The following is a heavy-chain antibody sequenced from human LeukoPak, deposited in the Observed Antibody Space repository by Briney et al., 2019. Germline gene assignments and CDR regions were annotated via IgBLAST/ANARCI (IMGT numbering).Heavy chain of an antibody. CDR2: IKQDGSKK. Sequence: GGSLRLSCAASGFTFNTYWMSWVRQAPGKGLEWVANIKQDGSKKSYVDSVKGRFTISRDNAKNSLYLQMNSLRAEDTAIYYCTRVGYIDEGIDYWGQGTLVTVSS. D-gene: IGHD5-24*01. J-gene: IGHJ4*02. CDR3: TRVGYIDEGIDY. V-gene: IGHV3-7*04. CDR1: GFTFNTYW.